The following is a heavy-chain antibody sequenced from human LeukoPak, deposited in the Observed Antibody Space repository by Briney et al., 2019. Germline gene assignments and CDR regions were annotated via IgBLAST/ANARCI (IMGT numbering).Heavy chain of an antibody. Sequence: GGSLRLSCAASGFTFSSYGMHWVRQAPGKGLEWVAVISYDGSNKYYADSVKGRFTISRDNSKNTLYLQMNSLRAEDTAVYYCARDYDSSGYPLVRYFDYWGQGTLVTVSS. D-gene: IGHD3-22*01. V-gene: IGHV3-30*03. J-gene: IGHJ4*02. CDR1: GFTFSSYG. CDR2: ISYDGSNK. CDR3: ARDYDSSGYPLVRYFDY.